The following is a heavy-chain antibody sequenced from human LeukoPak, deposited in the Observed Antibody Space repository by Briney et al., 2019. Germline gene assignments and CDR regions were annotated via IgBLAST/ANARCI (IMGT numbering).Heavy chain of an antibody. V-gene: IGHV4-61*02. CDR1: GGSISSGSYY. CDR3: ARETTYYYDSSGYYFDAFDI. Sequence: SETLSLTCTVSGGSISSGSYYWSWLRQPAGKGLEWIGRIYTSGSTNYNPSLKSRVTISVDTSKNQFSLKLSSVTAADTAVYYCARETTYYYDSSGYYFDAFDIWGQGTMVTVSS. CDR2: IYTSGST. D-gene: IGHD3-22*01. J-gene: IGHJ3*02.